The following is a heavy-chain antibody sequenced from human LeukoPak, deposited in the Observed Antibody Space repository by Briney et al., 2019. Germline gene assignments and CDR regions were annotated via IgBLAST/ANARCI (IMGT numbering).Heavy chain of an antibody. CDR1: GGSFSGYY. V-gene: IGHV4-34*01. J-gene: IGHJ4*02. D-gene: IGHD6-13*01. Sequence: SETLSLTCAVYGGSFSGYYWSWIRQPPGKGLEWIGEINHSGSTNYNPSLKSRVTISVDTSKNQFSLKLSSVTAADTAVYYCARGGYWVPYYFDYWGQGTLVTVSS. CDR3: ARGGYWVPYYFDY. CDR2: INHSGST.